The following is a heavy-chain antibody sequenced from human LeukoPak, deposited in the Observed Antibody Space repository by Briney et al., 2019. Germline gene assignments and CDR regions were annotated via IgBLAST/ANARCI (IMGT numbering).Heavy chain of an antibody. D-gene: IGHD1-26*01. Sequence: SETLSLTCTVSGGSINSRIYYWGWIRQPPGKGLEWIGSIYYSGSTYYNPSLKSRVTISVDTSKNQFSLKLSSVTAADTAVYYCARDPRIVGATTYYYYGMDVWGQGTTVTVSS. J-gene: IGHJ6*02. CDR3: ARDPRIVGATTYYYYGMDV. CDR1: GGSINSRIYY. CDR2: IYYSGST. V-gene: IGHV4-39*07.